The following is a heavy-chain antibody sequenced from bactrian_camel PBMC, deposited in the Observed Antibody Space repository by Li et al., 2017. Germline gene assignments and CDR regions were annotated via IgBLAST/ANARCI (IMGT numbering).Heavy chain of an antibody. CDR2: ITIDGST. CDR3: AADIFPCHTPATLTRISAEY. CDR1: GDPYSSNC. J-gene: IGHJ4*01. V-gene: IGHV3S53*01. D-gene: IGHD4*01. Sequence: HVQLVEYGGASVQAGKSLRLSCKITGDPYSSNCRAWFRQAPGKEREGVAAITIDGSTYYADSVKGRFTLSGDSAKNTVYLQMNSLKPEDTAMYYCAADIFPCHTPATLTRISAEYWGQWTQVTVS.